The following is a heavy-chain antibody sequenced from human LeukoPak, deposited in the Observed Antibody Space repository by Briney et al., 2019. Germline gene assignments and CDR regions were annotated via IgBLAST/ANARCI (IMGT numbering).Heavy chain of an antibody. J-gene: IGHJ4*02. CDR2: ISWNSGSI. CDR1: GFTFDDYA. V-gene: IGHV3-9*03. D-gene: IGHD5-18*01. Sequence: GGSLRLSCAASGFTFDDYAMHWVRLAPGKGLEWVSGISWNSGSIGYVDSVKGRFTISRDNAKNSLYLQMNSLRAEDMAFYYCAKSSGYSYGSNYFDYWGQGALVTVSS. CDR3: AKSSGYSYGSNYFDY.